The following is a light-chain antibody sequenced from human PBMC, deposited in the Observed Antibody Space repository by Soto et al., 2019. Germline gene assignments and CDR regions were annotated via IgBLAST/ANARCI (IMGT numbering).Light chain of an antibody. CDR3: CSYTSSSTYV. CDR1: SSDVRYYNL. J-gene: IGLJ1*01. CDR2: EAS. V-gene: IGLV2-23*01. Sequence: QSALAQPASVSGSLGQSITISCTVSSSDVRYYNLVSWYQQHPGKVPKLILYEASKRPSGVSDRFSGSQSGTTASLTVSGLQAEDEADYYCCSYTSSSTYVFGTGTKLTVL.